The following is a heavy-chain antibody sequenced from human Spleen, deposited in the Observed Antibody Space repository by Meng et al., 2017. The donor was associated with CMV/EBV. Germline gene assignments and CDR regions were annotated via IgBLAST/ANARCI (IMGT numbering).Heavy chain of an antibody. CDR2: ISSSGSTI. V-gene: IGHV3-48*03. D-gene: IGHD6-19*01. J-gene: IGHJ4*02. Sequence: GGSLRLSCAASGFTFSSYEMNWVRQAPGKGLEWVSYISSSGSTIYYADSVKGRFTISRDNSKNTLFLQLNSLRGEDTAVYYCAKDRRYRSGWTVDYWGQGAQVTVSS. CDR3: AKDRRYRSGWTVDY. CDR1: GFTFSSYE.